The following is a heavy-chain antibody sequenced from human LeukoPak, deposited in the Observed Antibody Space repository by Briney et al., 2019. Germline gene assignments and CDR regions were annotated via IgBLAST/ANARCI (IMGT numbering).Heavy chain of an antibody. V-gene: IGHV4-34*01. CDR1: GGSFSGYY. Sequence: SETLSLTCAVYGGSFSGYYWSWIRQPPGKGLEWIGEINHSGSTNYNPSLKSRVTISVDTSKNQSSLKLSSVTAADTAVYYCARVLGIPWFDPWGQGTLVTVSS. J-gene: IGHJ5*02. D-gene: IGHD7-27*01. CDR2: INHSGST. CDR3: ARVLGIPWFDP.